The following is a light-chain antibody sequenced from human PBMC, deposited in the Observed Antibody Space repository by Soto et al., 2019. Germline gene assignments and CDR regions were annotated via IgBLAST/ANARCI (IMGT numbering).Light chain of an antibody. Sequence: EIVMTQSPATLSVSPGERATLSCRASQSVSSNLAWYQQKPGQAPRLLIYGASTRATGIPARFSGSGSGTEFTLTISSLRSEDFAVYYCQQYNIWPLTFGGGTKVEIK. V-gene: IGKV3-15*01. CDR3: QQYNIWPLT. J-gene: IGKJ4*01. CDR2: GAS. CDR1: QSVSSN.